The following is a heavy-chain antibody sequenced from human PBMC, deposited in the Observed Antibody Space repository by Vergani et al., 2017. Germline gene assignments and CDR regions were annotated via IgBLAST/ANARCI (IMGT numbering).Heavy chain of an antibody. CDR2: IYYSGST. V-gene: IGHV4-59*01. CDR1: GGSISSYY. Sequence: QVQLQELGPGLVKPSETLSLTCTVSGGSISSYYWSWIRQPPGKGLEWIGYIYYSGSTNYNPSLKSRVTISVDTSKNQFSLKLSSVTAADTAVYYCARVAGSSSWKYLYYYYYGMDVWGQGTTVTVSS. D-gene: IGHD6-13*01. J-gene: IGHJ6*02. CDR3: ARVAGSSSWKYLYYYYYGMDV.